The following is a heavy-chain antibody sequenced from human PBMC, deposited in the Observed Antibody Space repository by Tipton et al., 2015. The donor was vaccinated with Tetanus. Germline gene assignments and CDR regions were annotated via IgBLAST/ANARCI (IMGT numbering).Heavy chain of an antibody. CDR3: AREADCSGGSCFSGDFDN. CDR2: SWYDGTDQ. J-gene: IGHJ4*02. D-gene: IGHD2-15*01. Sequence: TASGFIFSSYGIPRVRQAPGKGLEWVAVSWYDGTDQYYADSVKGRFTLSRDNSKNTLYLQMDSLRAEDTALYYCAREADCSGGSCFSGDFDNWGQGTQVTVSS. CDR1: GFIFSSYG. V-gene: IGHV3-33*01.